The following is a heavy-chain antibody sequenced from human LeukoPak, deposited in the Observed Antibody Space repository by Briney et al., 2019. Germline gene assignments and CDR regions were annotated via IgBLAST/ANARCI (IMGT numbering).Heavy chain of an antibody. J-gene: IGHJ4*02. CDR1: RFTFSSYG. CDR2: ISYDGSNK. Sequence: GRSLRLSCAASRFTFSSYGMHWARQAPGKGLEWVAVISYDGSNKYYADSVKGRFTISRDNSKNTLYLQMNSLRAEDTAVYYCAHQPHSSSWYYFDYWGQGTLVTVSS. V-gene: IGHV3-30*03. D-gene: IGHD6-13*01. CDR3: AHQPHSSSWYYFDY.